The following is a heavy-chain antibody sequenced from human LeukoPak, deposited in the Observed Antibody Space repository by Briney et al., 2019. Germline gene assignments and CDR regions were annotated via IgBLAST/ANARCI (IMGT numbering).Heavy chain of an antibody. D-gene: IGHD3-3*01. CDR2: INHSGST. CDR3: ARSGFFGVVIGGNNWFDP. J-gene: IGHJ5*02. CDR1: GGAFSGFY. V-gene: IGHV4-34*01. Sequence: SETPSPPRAVFGGAFSGFYWGGVRPPPGKGAGGVGGINHSGSTNYNPSLKSRVTISVDTSKNQFSLKLSSVTAADTAVYYCARSGFFGVVIGGNNWFDPWGQGTLVTVSS.